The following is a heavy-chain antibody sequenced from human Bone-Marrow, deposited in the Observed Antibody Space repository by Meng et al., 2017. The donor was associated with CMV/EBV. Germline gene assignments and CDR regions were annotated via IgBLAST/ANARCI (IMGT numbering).Heavy chain of an antibody. V-gene: IGHV4-61*01. CDR3: ARENGGADAFDI. CDR2: IYYSGST. CDR1: GGSVSSGSYY. Sequence: SETLSLICTVSGGSVSSGSYYWSWIRQPPGKGLEWIGYIYYSGSTNYNPSLKSRVTISVDTSKNQFSLKLSSVTAADTAVYYCARENGGADAFDIWGQGTMVTVSS. J-gene: IGHJ3*02.